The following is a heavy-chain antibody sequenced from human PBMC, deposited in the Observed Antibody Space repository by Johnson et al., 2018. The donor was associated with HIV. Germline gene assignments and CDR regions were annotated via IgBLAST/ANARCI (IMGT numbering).Heavy chain of an antibody. CDR2: ITVDGSQT. V-gene: IGHV3-7*01. Sequence: VQLVESGGGLVQPGGSLRLSCTASGFTFSSFWMTWVRQAPGKGLAWVATITVDGSQTDYLDSVHGRFTISRDNVNNSVFLLLNSLRVEDTAVYFCARAHLIFPKNAFDIWGQGTMVTVSS. D-gene: IGHD3-3*02. CDR1: GFTFSSFW. J-gene: IGHJ3*02. CDR3: ARAHLIFPKNAFDI.